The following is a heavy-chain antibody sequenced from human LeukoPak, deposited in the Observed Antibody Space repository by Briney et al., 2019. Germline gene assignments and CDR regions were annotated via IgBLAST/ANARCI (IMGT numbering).Heavy chain of an antibody. Sequence: ASVKVSCKASGYTFSTYGITWVRQAPGQGLEWMGWISTYNGNTYYAQKLQGRVTMTTDTSTSTAYMELRSLRSDDTAVYYCARTVYYDSSAKLWGEIWGQATLATAS. CDR3: ARTVYYDSSAKLWGEI. V-gene: IGHV1-18*01. J-gene: IGHJ4*02. CDR2: ISTYNGNT. CDR1: GYTFSTYG. D-gene: IGHD3-22*01.